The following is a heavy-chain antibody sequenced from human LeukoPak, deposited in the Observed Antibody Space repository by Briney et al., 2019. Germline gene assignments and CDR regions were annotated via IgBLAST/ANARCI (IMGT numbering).Heavy chain of an antibody. CDR1: ADSLSTGGHY. V-gene: IGHV4-31*03. J-gene: IGHJ4*02. Sequence: SETLSLTCTVSADSLSTGGHYWAWIRQLPGKGLESIGFIHHSGSSRHNPSLKDRVAISVDASRKQFALRLSSVTAADTAIYCCARGGNRFGGVYFDYWGQGMQVIVSS. CDR2: IHHSGSS. CDR3: ARGGNRFGGVYFDY. D-gene: IGHD3-10*01.